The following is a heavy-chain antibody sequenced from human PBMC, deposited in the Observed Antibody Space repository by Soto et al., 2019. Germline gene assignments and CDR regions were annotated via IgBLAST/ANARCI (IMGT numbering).Heavy chain of an antibody. CDR2: ISVYHGYT. CDR1: GYTFSTYA. J-gene: IGHJ5*02. Sequence: VASVKVSCKASGYTFSTYATNWVRQAPGQGLEWMGWISVYHGYTNYAQKFQGRVTMTTDTSTRTAYMELRSLRSDDTAVYYCARGGADRLDTWGQGSLVTVSS. CDR3: ARGGADRLDT. V-gene: IGHV1-18*04.